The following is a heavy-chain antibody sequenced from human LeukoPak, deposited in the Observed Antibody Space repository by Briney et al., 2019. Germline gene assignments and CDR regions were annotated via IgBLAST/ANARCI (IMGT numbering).Heavy chain of an antibody. J-gene: IGHJ5*02. Sequence: PSETLSLTCTVSGDSINSHYWNWIRQPPGKGLEWIGYMYYSGSTMYNPSLKSRVAISLDTSKNQFSLKLSSVTAADTAVYYCARDTYDYYFDPWGQGTLVTVSS. CDR1: GDSINSHY. CDR3: ARDTYDYYFDP. V-gene: IGHV4-59*11. D-gene: IGHD5-12*01. CDR2: MYYSGST.